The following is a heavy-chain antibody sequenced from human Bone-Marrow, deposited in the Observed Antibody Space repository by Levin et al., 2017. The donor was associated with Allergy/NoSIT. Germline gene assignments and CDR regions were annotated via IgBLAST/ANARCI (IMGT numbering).Heavy chain of an antibody. D-gene: IGHD6-13*01. J-gene: IGHJ6*03. CDR2: ISSTGNYI. CDR3: ARAHYRSSWYHMDV. Sequence: GGSLRLSGEEEGGKGREEERRGRGKEKGKGLEWVSYISSTGNYIKYADSVKGRFTISRDNAKNSVFLQMKSLRAEDTAMYYCARAHYRSSWYHMDVWGKGTTVTVSS. CDR1: GGKGREEE. V-gene: IGHV3-11*05.